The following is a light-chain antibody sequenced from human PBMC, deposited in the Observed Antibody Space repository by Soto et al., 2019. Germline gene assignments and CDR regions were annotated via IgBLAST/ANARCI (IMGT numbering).Light chain of an antibody. CDR3: NSYTNTAARV. Sequence: QSALTQPASVSGSPGQSITISCTGTSSDVGAHNFVSWYQQHPGKAPKLMIYEVSNRPSGVSDRFSGSKSGNTASLTISGLQAEDEADYCCNSYTNTAARVFGTGTKVTVL. CDR1: SSDVGAHNF. V-gene: IGLV2-14*01. CDR2: EVS. J-gene: IGLJ1*01.